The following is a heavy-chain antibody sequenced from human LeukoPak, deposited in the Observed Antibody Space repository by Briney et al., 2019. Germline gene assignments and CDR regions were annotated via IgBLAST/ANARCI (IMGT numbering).Heavy chain of an antibody. J-gene: IGHJ4*02. D-gene: IGHD3-10*01. V-gene: IGHV3-30-3*01. Sequence: GRSLRLSCAASGFTFRSYPMHWVRQAPGKGLEWVAIISYDGSSKYYADSVKGRFTISRDNSKNTLYLQMNSLRADNTAVYYCAREILRGVISYWGQGTLVTVSS. CDR2: ISYDGSSK. CDR1: GFTFRSYP. CDR3: AREILRGVISY.